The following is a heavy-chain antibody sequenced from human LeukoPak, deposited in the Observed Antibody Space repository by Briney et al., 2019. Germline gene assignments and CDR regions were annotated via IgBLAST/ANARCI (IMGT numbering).Heavy chain of an antibody. D-gene: IGHD3-22*01. Sequence: SETLSLTCTVSGGSISISTYYWGWIRQPPGKGLEWIGNIYYSGSTYYNPSLKSRVTISVDTPKNQFSLRLGSVTAADTAVYYCARLGTGYDSSGYSIGWFDPWGQGTLVTVSS. CDR3: ARLGTGYDSSGYSIGWFDP. V-gene: IGHV4-39*01. J-gene: IGHJ5*02. CDR1: GGSISISTYY. CDR2: IYYSGST.